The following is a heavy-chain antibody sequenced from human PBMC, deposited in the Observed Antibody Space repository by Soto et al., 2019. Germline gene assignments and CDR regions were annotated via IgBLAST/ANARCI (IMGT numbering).Heavy chain of an antibody. CDR3: ARFPTVGYYCYRYRDYGMAV. D-gene: IGHD3-22*01. V-gene: IGHV1-46*01. CDR1: GYTFTSYY. Sequence: ASVKVSCKASGYTFTSYYMHWVRQAPGQGLEWMGVINPSGGSTSYAQKFQGRVTMTRDTSTSTVYMELSSLRSEDTAVYYCARFPTVGYYCYRYRDYGMAVWGQGTTVTVSS. CDR2: INPSGGST. J-gene: IGHJ6*02.